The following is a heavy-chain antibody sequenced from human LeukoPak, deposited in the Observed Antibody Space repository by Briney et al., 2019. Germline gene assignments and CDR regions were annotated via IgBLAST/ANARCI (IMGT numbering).Heavy chain of an antibody. CDR1: GYAFTNYA. D-gene: IGHD6-6*01. V-gene: IGHV1-69*13. CDR3: ARSIAATLRAFDI. CDR2: IIPIFGTA. J-gene: IGHJ3*02. Sequence: ASVKVSCKASGYAFTNYAISWVRQAPGQGLEWMGGIIPIFGTANYAQKFQGRVTITADESTSTAYMELSSLRSEDTAVYYCARSIAATLRAFDIWGQGTMVTVSS.